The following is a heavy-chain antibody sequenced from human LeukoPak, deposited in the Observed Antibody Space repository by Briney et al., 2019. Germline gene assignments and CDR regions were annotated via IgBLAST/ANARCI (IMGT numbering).Heavy chain of an antibody. CDR3: ASRKLGNDY. Sequence: TAGGSLRLSCAASEFTFSDYWMSWVRQAPGKGLEWIGYIYYTGSSSFNPSLRSRVTISADTSKNQFSLKLSSVTAADTAVYYCASRKLGNDYWGQGTLVTVSS. D-gene: IGHD7-27*01. J-gene: IGHJ4*01. CDR1: EFTFSDYW. V-gene: IGHV4-59*01. CDR2: IYYTGSS.